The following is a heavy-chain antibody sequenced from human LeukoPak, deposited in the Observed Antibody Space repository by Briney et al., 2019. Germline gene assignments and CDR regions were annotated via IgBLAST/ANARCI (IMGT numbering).Heavy chain of an antibody. J-gene: IGHJ4*02. CDR2: IYTSGST. CDR1: GGSISSYY. CDR3: ARGLGSGWPDYFDY. D-gene: IGHD6-19*01. Sequence: PSETLSLTCTVSGGSISSYYWSWIRQPPGKGLEWIGRIYTSGSTNYNPSLKSRVTISVDTSKNQFSLKLSSVTAADTAVYYCARGLGSGWPDYFDYWGQGTLVTVSS. V-gene: IGHV4-4*07.